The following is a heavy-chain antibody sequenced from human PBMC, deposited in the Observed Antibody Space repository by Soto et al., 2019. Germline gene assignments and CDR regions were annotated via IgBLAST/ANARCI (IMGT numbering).Heavy chain of an antibody. Sequence: SVKVSCKASGGPLISYGISWVRQAPGQGLEWMGGIIPMFGTATHTQNFQGRLTITADESTSTAYMELSSLRSEDTAVYFCARSVGVTTLPYLDYWGQRTLVTVSS. V-gene: IGHV1-69*01. CDR3: ARSVGVTTLPYLDY. CDR1: GGPLISYG. J-gene: IGHJ4*02. CDR2: IIPMFGTA. D-gene: IGHD1-26*01.